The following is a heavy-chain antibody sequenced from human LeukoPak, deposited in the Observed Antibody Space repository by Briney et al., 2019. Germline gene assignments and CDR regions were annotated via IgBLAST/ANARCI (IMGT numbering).Heavy chain of an antibody. V-gene: IGHV1-18*01. D-gene: IGHD3-10*01. Sequence: ASVKVSCEASGYTFTSYGISWVRQAPGQGLEWMGWISAYNGNTNYAQKLQGRVTMTTDTSTSTAYMELRSLRSDDTAVYYCARDRITMVRGAKSGKDWFDPWGQGTLVTVSS. J-gene: IGHJ5*02. CDR3: ARDRITMVRGAKSGKDWFDP. CDR1: GYTFTSYG. CDR2: ISAYNGNT.